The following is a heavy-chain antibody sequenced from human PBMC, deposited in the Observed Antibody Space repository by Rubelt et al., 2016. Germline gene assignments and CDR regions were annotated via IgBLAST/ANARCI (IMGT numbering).Heavy chain of an antibody. Sequence: QVQLQESGPGLVKPSETLSLTCSVSGSSISSDYYWGWIRQPPGKGLEGIGSLYHGGSTYYNPSLKSRATISVDTSKNEFSLQLTSVTAADTAVYYCVRERATVTTLFDYWGQGTLVTVSS. CDR2: LYHGGST. CDR3: VRERATVTTLFDY. CDR1: GSSISSDYY. D-gene: IGHD4-17*01. J-gene: IGHJ4*02. V-gene: IGHV4-38-2*02.